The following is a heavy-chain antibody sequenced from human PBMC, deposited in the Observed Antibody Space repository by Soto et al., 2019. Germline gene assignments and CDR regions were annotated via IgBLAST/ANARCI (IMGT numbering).Heavy chain of an antibody. CDR3: AILPDYTKIDY. V-gene: IGHV4-34*01. J-gene: IGHJ4*02. D-gene: IGHD4-4*01. CDR1: GGSFSGYY. Sequence: QVQLQQWGAGLLKPSETLSLTCAVYGGSFSGYYWSWIRQPPGKGLEWIGEINHSGSTNYNPSLKSRVTISVDTSKNQFSLKLSSVTAADTAVYYCAILPDYTKIDYWGQGTLVTVSS. CDR2: INHSGST.